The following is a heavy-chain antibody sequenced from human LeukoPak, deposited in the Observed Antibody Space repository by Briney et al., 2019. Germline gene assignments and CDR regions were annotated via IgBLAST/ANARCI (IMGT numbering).Heavy chain of an antibody. V-gene: IGHV3-33*06. Sequence: GGSLRLSCAASGFTFRNYGMHWVRQAPGKGLEWVAIIWYDGSNKYYADSVKGRFTISRDNSKNTLYLQMNSLRAEDTAVYYCAKTHPSGYFDYWGQGTLVTVSS. CDR1: GFTFRNYG. CDR3: AKTHPSGYFDY. CDR2: IWYDGSNK. J-gene: IGHJ4*02. D-gene: IGHD2-15*01.